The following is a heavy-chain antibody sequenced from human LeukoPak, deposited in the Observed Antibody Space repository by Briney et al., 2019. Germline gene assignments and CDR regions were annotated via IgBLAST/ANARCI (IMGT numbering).Heavy chain of an antibody. CDR3: ARDGDYGGNPRFDY. CDR1: GGTFSSYA. J-gene: IGHJ4*02. D-gene: IGHD4-23*01. V-gene: IGHV1-69*04. CDR2: IIPILGIA. Sequence: ASVKGSCKASGGTFSSYAISWVRQAPGQGLEWMGRIIPILGIANYAQKFQGRVTITADKSTSTAYMELSSLRSEDTAVYYCARDGDYGGNPRFDYWGQGTLVTVSS.